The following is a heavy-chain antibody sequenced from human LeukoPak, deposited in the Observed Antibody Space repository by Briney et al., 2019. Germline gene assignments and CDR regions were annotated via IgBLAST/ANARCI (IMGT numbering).Heavy chain of an antibody. CDR2: IYANGGT. CDR1: GGSISGYY. D-gene: IGHD5-18*01. V-gene: IGHV4-4*07. Sequence: PSETLSLTCTVSGGSISGYYWNWIRQSAGKGLEWIGRIYANGGTNYNPSLRSRVSMSVDTSKNQFSLKLTSVTAADTAIYYFARDFTRNSYAVAEFFHPWGQGTLVSVSS. CDR3: ARDFTRNSYAVAEFFHP. J-gene: IGHJ1*01.